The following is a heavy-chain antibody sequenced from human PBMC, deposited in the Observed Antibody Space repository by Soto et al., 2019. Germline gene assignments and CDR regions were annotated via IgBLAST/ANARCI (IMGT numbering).Heavy chain of an antibody. CDR1: GFTFRSFT. CDR3: TRDASRDSSARGWFDP. D-gene: IGHD6-13*01. CDR2: ISSNSAYI. V-gene: IGHV3-21*01. Sequence: GGSLRLSCAASGFTFRSFTMNWVRQAAGKGLEWVSTISSNSAYIYYTDALRGRFTISRDNAKNSLHLQMNSLRAEDTAVYYCTRDASRDSSARGWFDPWGPGTLVTVSS. J-gene: IGHJ5*02.